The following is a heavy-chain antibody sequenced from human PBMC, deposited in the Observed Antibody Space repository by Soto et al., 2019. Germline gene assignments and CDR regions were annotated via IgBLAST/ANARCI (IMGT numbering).Heavy chain of an antibody. CDR3: ARGNYYYDSSGYYYNYSGNNWFDP. CDR2: VHRSGTT. CDR1: SGSISTDYW. D-gene: IGHD3-22*01. V-gene: IGHV4-4*02. Sequence: SETLSLTSAVSSGSISTDYWWSWVRQPPGKGLEWIGEVHRSGTTNYIQSLKRRVTMSVDKSGNQASLELTSVAAADTAVYYCARGNYYYDSSGYYYNYSGNNWFDPWGQGTLVTVSS. J-gene: IGHJ5*02.